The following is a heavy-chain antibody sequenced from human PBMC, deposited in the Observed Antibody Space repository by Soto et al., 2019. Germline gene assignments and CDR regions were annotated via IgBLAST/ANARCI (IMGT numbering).Heavy chain of an antibody. J-gene: IGHJ4*02. V-gene: IGHV1-69*06. D-gene: IGHD6-19*01. CDR2: IVPIFGTA. Sequence: SVKVSCKASGGTFSSYAISWVRQAPGQGLEWMGGIVPIFGTANYAQKFQGRVTITADKSTSTAYMELSSLRSEDTAVYYCAASYSSGWKLFDYWGQGTLVTVSS. CDR1: GGTFSSYA. CDR3: AASYSSGWKLFDY.